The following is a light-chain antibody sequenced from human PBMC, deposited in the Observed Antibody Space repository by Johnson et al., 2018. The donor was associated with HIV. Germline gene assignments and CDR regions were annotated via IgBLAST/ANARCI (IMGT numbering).Light chain of an antibody. CDR1: SSNIGNNY. CDR3: GTWDSSLSVRV. Sequence: QSMLTQPPSVSAAPGQKVTISCSGSSSNIGNNYVSWYQQLPGTAPKLLIYDNNKRPSGIPDRFSGSKSGTSATLGITGLPTGDEADYYCGTWDSSLSVRVFGTGTKVTVL. CDR2: DNN. J-gene: IGLJ1*01. V-gene: IGLV1-51*01.